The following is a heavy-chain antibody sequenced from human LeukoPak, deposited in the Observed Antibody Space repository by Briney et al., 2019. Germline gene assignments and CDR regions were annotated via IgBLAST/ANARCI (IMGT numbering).Heavy chain of an antibody. V-gene: IGHV3-7*03. CDR3: AKSRIKKSQSGNSFDY. CDR2: IKQDGSEK. Sequence: PGGSLRLSCAASGFTFSSYWMGWVRQAPWKGLEWVADIKQDGSEKYYVDSVKGRFTISRDNAKNSLYLQMNSLRAEDTAVYYCAKSRIKKSQSGNSFDYWGQGTLVTVSS. J-gene: IGHJ4*02. CDR1: GFTFSSYW. D-gene: IGHD4-23*01.